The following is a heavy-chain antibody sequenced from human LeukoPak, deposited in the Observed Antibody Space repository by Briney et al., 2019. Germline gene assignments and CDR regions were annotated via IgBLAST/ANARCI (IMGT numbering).Heavy chain of an antibody. V-gene: IGHV1-69*06. J-gene: IGHJ5*02. CDR2: IIPIFGTA. D-gene: IGHD3-22*01. CDR3: ARMHYYDSSGDNWFDP. CDR1: GGTFSSYA. Sequence: SVKVSCKASGGTFSSYAISWVRQAPGQGLEWMGGIIPIFGTANYAQKFQGRVTITADKSTSTAYMELSSLRSEDTAVYYCARMHYYDSSGDNWFDPWGQGTLVTVSS.